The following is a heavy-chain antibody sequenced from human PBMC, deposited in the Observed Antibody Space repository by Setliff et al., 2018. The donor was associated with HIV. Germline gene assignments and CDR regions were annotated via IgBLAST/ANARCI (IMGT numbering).Heavy chain of an antibody. V-gene: IGHV4-34*01. CDR2: INHSGST. Sequence: SETLSLTCAVYGGSFSGYYWSWIRQPPGKGLGWIGEINHSGSTNYNPSLKSRVTISVDTSKNQFSLKLRSVTAADTDVYYCARVVGTRAVDYWGQGTLVTVSS. D-gene: IGHD2-21*02. CDR1: GGSFSGYY. CDR3: ARVVGTRAVDY. J-gene: IGHJ4*02.